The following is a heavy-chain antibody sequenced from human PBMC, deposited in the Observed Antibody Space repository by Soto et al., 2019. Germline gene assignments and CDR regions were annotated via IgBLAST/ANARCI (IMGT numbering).Heavy chain of an antibody. CDR3: ASRSSSFDY. Sequence: PSETLSLTCAVSGDSISSSNWWSWVRQPPGKGPEWIGEIYHSGSSNYNPSLKSRVTISVDKSKNQFSLKLTSVTAADTAVYYCASRSSSFDYWGQGTLVTVSS. CDR2: IYHSGSS. CDR1: GDSISSSNW. D-gene: IGHD6-13*01. J-gene: IGHJ4*02. V-gene: IGHV4-4*02.